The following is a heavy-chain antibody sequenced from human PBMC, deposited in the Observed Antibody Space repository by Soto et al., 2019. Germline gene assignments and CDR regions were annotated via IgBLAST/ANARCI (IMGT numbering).Heavy chain of an antibody. V-gene: IGHV1-69*13. Sequence: SVKVSCKASGGTFSSYAISWVRQAPGQGLEWMGGIIPIFGTANYAQKSQGRVTITADESTSTAYMELSSLRSEDTAVYYCARVPRRYDFWSGPNDAFDIWGQGTMVTVSS. CDR2: IIPIFGTA. CDR3: ARVPRRYDFWSGPNDAFDI. CDR1: GGTFSSYA. D-gene: IGHD3-3*01. J-gene: IGHJ3*02.